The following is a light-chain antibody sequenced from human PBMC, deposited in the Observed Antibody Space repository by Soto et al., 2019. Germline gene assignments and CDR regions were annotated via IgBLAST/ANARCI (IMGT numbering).Light chain of an antibody. Sequence: EIVLTQSPGTLSLSPGEWATLSCRANGYVRTTSLAWYQQKPGQAPRVLIYGASKRATGIPDRFSGSGSGTDFTLTISRLEPEDFAIYYCQNYGSSPRFTFGPGTKVEIK. J-gene: IGKJ3*01. CDR2: GAS. CDR1: GYVRTTS. CDR3: QNYGSSPRFT. V-gene: IGKV3-20*01.